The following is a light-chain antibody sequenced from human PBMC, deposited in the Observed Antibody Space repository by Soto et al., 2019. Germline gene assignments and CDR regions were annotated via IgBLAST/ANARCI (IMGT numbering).Light chain of an antibody. CDR2: GAS. V-gene: IGKV3-15*01. CDR1: QSVSRS. CDR3: QQYNYWPPAT. J-gene: IGKJ4*01. Sequence: EIVMTQSPATLSVSPGEGATLSCRASQSVSRSVAWYQQKPGQAPRLLIYGASTRATGIPARFSGSGSGTEFTLPISSPQSEDFAVYYCQQYNYWPPATFGGGTKGEIK.